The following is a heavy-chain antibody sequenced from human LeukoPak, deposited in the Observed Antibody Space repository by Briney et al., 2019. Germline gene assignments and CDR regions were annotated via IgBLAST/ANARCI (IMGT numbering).Heavy chain of an antibody. CDR1: GFTFSSYA. CDR3: ARGRIATAGPARLLECDY. J-gene: IGHJ4*02. V-gene: IGHV3-30-3*01. D-gene: IGHD6-13*01. Sequence: GGSLRLSCAASGFTFSSYAMHWVRQAPGKGLEWVALMSYDGSSKYYADSVKGRFTISRDNAKNSLYLQMNSLRAEDTAVYYCARGRIATAGPARLLECDYWGQGTLVTVSS. CDR2: MSYDGSSK.